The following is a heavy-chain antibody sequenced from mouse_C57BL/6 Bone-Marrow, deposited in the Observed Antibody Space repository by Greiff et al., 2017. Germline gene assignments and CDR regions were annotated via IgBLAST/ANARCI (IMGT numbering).Heavy chain of an antibody. Sequence: QVQLQQSGAELAKPGASVKLSCKASGYTFTSYWMHWVKQRPGQGLEWIGYINPSSGYTKYNQKFKDKATLTADKSSSTAYMQLSSLTYGDSAVYYCARYYDGYYDAMDDWGQGASVTVSS. J-gene: IGHJ4*01. D-gene: IGHD2-3*01. CDR1: GYTFTSYW. CDR2: INPSSGYT. V-gene: IGHV1-7*01. CDR3: ARYYDGYYDAMDD.